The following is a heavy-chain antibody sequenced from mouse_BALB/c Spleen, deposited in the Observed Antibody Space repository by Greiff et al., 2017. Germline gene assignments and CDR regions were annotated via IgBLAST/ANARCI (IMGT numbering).Heavy chain of an antibody. D-gene: IGHD1-1*01. CDR2: ISNGGGST. J-gene: IGHJ4*01. CDR1: GFTFSSYT. V-gene: IGHV5-12-2*01. Sequence: EVMLVESGGGLVQPGGSLKLSCAASGFTFSSYTMSWVRQTPEKRLEWVAYISNGGGSTYYPDTVKGRFTISRDNAKNTLYLQMSSLKSEDTAMYYCARFYGSSYHYYAMDYWGQGTSVTVSS. CDR3: ARFYGSSYHYYAMDY.